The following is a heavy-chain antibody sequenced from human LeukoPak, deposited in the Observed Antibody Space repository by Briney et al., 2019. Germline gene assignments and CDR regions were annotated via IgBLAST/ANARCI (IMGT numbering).Heavy chain of an antibody. CDR1: GFTFSSYA. V-gene: IGHV3-30-3*01. J-gene: IGHJ6*02. Sequence: GGSLRLSCAASGFTFSSYAMHWVRQAPGKGLEWVAVISYDGSNKYYADSVKGRFTISRDNSKNTLYLQMNSLRAEDTAVYYCARGSFYRDYYYGMDVWGQGTTVTASS. CDR2: ISYDGSNK. CDR3: ARGSFYRDYYYGMDV. D-gene: IGHD3-3*01.